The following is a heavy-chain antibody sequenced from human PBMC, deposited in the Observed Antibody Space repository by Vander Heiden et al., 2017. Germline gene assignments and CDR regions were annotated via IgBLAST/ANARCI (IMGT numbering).Heavy chain of an antibody. CDR2: IYYSGST. D-gene: IGHD4-17*01. CDR1: GGSISSSSYY. Sequence: QLQLQESGPGLVKPSETLSLTCTVSGGSISSSSYYWGWTRQPPGKGLEWIGSIYYSGSTYYNPSLKSRVTISVDTSKNQFSLKLSSVTAADTAVYYCARLETTVTTRYFDYWGQGTLVTVSS. J-gene: IGHJ4*02. CDR3: ARLETTVTTRYFDY. V-gene: IGHV4-39*01.